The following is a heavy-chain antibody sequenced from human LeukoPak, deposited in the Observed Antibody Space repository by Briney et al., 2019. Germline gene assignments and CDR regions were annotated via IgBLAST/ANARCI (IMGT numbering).Heavy chain of an antibody. J-gene: IGHJ4*02. CDR1: GFTLSNYS. CDR3: ARDDGRVITNSYFDY. CDR2: ISSDGNNK. V-gene: IGHV3-30*04. D-gene: IGHD1-14*01. Sequence: GGSLRLSCAASGFTLSNYSIHWVRQAPGMGLEWVAVISSDGNNKYYADSVKGRFTVSRDNSKNTLSLQMDNLRPEDTAVYYCARDDGRVITNSYFDYWGQGTLVSASS.